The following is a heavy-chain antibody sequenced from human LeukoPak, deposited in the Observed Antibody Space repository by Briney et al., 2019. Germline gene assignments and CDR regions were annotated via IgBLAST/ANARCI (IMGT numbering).Heavy chain of an antibody. Sequence: SVKVSCKASGGTFSSYAISWVRQAPGQGLEWMGGIIPIFGTANYAQKFQGRVTITADESTSTAYMELSSLRSEDTAVYYCATNIGSGWLTFDHWGQGTLVTVSS. D-gene: IGHD6-19*01. CDR1: GGTFSSYA. J-gene: IGHJ4*02. CDR3: ATNIGSGWLTFDH. V-gene: IGHV1-69*13. CDR2: IIPIFGTA.